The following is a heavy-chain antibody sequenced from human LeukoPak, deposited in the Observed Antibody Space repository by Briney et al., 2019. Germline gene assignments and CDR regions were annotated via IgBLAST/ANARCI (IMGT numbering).Heavy chain of an antibody. CDR1: GYTFTSYY. V-gene: IGHV1-46*01. CDR3: ARVGCSGGSCSGDY. J-gene: IGHJ4*02. Sequence: ASVKVSCKASGYTFTSYYIHWVRQAPGQGLEWMGIINPSGGTTSYAQKFQGRVTMTTDTSTSTAYMELRSLRSDDTAVYYCARVGCSGGSCSGDYWGQGTLVTVSS. CDR2: INPSGGTT. D-gene: IGHD2-15*01.